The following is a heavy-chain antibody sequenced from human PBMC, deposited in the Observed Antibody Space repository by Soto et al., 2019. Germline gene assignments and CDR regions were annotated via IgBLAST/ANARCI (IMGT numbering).Heavy chain of an antibody. CDR3: ARVPHDYVWGSYPSEYFDY. CDR2: IYYSGST. J-gene: IGHJ4*02. D-gene: IGHD3-16*02. Sequence: QVQLQESGPGLVKPSQTLSLTCTVSGGSISSGGYYWSWIRQHPGKGLEWIGYIYYSGSTYYNPSLKIRVTRSVDPSKNQFSLKLSSVTAADTAVYYCARVPHDYVWGSYPSEYFDYWGQGTLVTVSS. V-gene: IGHV4-31*03. CDR1: GGSISSGGYY.